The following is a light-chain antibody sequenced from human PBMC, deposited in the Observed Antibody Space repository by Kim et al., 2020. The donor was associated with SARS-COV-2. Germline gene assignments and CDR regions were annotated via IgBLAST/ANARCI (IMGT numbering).Light chain of an antibody. CDR1: IGHSNYA. CDR2: LNSDGSH. CDR3: QTWDTGIRV. V-gene: IGLV4-69*01. Sequence: ASVNLTCTQSIGHSNYAIEWHQQQPEKGPRYLMKLNSDGSHIQGDGIPNRFSGSSSGAERYLTISSHQSEDEADYYCQTWDTGIRVFGGGTQLTVL. J-gene: IGLJ3*02.